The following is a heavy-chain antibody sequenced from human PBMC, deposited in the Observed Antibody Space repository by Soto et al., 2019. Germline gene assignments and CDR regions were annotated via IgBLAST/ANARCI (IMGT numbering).Heavy chain of an antibody. CDR2: ISGSGGST. CDR3: AKGAHSGNYRPDY. Sequence: PGGSLRLSCAASGFTFSSYAMTWVRQAPGKGLEWVSDISGSGGSTYYADSVRGRFTISRDNSRNTMYLQMNSLRAEDTAVYYCAKGAHSGNYRPDYWGQGTLVTVSS. CDR1: GFTFSSYA. V-gene: IGHV3-23*01. D-gene: IGHD3-10*01. J-gene: IGHJ4*02.